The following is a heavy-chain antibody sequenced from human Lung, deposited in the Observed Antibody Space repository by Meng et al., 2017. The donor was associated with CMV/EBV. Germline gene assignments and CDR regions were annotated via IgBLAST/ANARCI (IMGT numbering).Heavy chain of an antibody. D-gene: IGHD3/OR15-3a*01. CDR2: INHSGIT. J-gene: IGHJ6*02. CDR1: GGSFSGYY. CDR3: ARGNRGLDEVVRGGYYYYGLDV. Sequence: SXTXSLXCAVYGGSFSGYYWTWFRQPPGKGLEWIGEINHSGITNYNPSLKSPVTISVDTSKNQFSLKVSSVTAADTAVYYCARGNRGLDEVVRGGYYYYGLDVWGQGXMVTVSS. V-gene: IGHV4-34*01.